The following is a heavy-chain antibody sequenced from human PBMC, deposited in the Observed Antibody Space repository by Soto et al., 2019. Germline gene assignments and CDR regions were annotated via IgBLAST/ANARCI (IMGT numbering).Heavy chain of an antibody. J-gene: IGHJ4*02. V-gene: IGHV3-72*01. D-gene: IGHD3-3*02. CDR3: ASLASLLPDY. CDR1: GFTFSDHY. CDR2: TRNKANSYTT. Sequence: GGSLRLSCAASGFTFSDHYMDWVRQAPGKGLEWVGRTRNKANSYTTEYAASVKGRFTISRDDSKNSLYLQMNSLKTEDTAVYYCASLASLLPDYWGQGTLVTVSS.